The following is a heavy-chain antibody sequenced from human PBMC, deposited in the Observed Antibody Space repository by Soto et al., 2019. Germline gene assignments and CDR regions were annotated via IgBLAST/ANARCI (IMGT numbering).Heavy chain of an antibody. CDR2: IVPLFGTA. D-gene: IGHD2-15*01. J-gene: IGHJ4*02. Sequence: QVQLVQSGAEVKKPGSSVKVSCKASGGTFSRHAINWVRQAPGHALQWMGGIVPLFGTANYAQKLQGRVTITADESTSTAHMELRSLRSEDTAVYYCARDYGHDCSGGNCYFYFWGQGTLVTVSS. CDR3: ARDYGHDCSGGNCYFYF. CDR1: GGTFSRHA. V-gene: IGHV1-69*01.